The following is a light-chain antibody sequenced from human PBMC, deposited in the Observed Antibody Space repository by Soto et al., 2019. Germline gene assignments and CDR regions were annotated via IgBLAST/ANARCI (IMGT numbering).Light chain of an antibody. CDR3: QQYTGT. V-gene: IGKV3-15*01. CDR1: QSVSSN. Sequence: EVVMTQSPATLSVSPGERATLSCRASQSVSSNLAWYQQKPGQAPRLLIYGASTKTTGIPARFSGSGSRTEFTLTISSLQSEDCAVYYCQQYTGTFSQGTKLEIK. J-gene: IGKJ2*01. CDR2: GAS.